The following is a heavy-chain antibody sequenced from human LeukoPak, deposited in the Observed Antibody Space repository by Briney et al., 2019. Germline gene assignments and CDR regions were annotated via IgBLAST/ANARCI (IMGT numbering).Heavy chain of an antibody. CDR3: ARDPYYDILTGYTPFDY. CDR2: ISSSSSYI. J-gene: IGHJ4*02. CDR1: GFTFSSYS. D-gene: IGHD3-9*01. V-gene: IGHV3-21*01. Sequence: GGSLRLSCAASGFTFSSYSMNWVRQAPGKGLEWVSSISSSSSYIYYADSVKGRFTISRDNAKNSLYLQMNSLRAEDTAVYYCARDPYYDILTGYTPFDYWGQGTLVTVSS.